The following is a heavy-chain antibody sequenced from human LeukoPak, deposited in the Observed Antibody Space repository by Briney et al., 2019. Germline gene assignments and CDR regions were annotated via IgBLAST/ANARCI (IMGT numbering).Heavy chain of an antibody. CDR2: IKQGGGET. CDR1: GFTFSNYW. J-gene: IGHJ4*02. D-gene: IGHD5-24*01. Sequence: GGSLRLSCAASGFTFSNYWMNWVRQAPGKGLEWVANIKQGGGETYNVDSVKGRFSISRDNAKNSLYLQMNSLRAEDTAVYYCAKGADGAFDYWGQGIVVTVSP. V-gene: IGHV3-7*01. CDR3: AKGADGAFDY.